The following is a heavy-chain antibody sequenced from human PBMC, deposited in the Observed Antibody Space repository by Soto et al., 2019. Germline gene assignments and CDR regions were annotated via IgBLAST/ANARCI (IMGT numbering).Heavy chain of an antibody. CDR2: IYNSGNT. Sequence: QVQLQESGPGLVKPSETLSLTCTVSGGSISSYYWNWIRQPPGKGLEWIGYIYNSGNTNYNPSLTSRVTMSVDTSQNQFSLKLTSVTAADTAVYYCAAPPRYWGQGTLVTVSS. V-gene: IGHV4-59*01. D-gene: IGHD6-6*01. CDR3: AAPPRY. CDR1: GGSISSYY. J-gene: IGHJ4*02.